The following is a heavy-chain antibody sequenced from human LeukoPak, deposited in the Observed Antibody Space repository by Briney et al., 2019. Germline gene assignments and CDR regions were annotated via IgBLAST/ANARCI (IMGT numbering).Heavy chain of an antibody. CDR1: GYTFSGHY. J-gene: IGHJ4*02. Sequence: GASVKVSCKASGYTFSGHYMHWIRQAPGQGLEWMGWINAESGETKYAQKFQGRVTMTRDTSISTAYMDLSRLRSDDTAVYYCARARPLWFGVNDYWGQGTLVTVSS. CDR2: INAESGET. V-gene: IGHV1-2*02. CDR3: ARARPLWFGVNDY. D-gene: IGHD3-10*01.